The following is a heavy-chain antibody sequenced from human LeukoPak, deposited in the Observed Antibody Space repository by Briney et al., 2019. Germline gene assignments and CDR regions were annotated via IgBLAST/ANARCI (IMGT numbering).Heavy chain of an antibody. D-gene: IGHD3-10*01. CDR2: ISGSGGST. V-gene: IGHV3-23*01. Sequence: PGGSLSLSCAASGFTFSSYGMSWVRQAPGKGLEWVSAISGSGGSTYYADSVKGRFTISRDNSKNTLYLQMNSLRAEDTAVYYCAKGITMVRGYSSDWGQGTLVTVSS. J-gene: IGHJ4*02. CDR3: AKGITMVRGYSSD. CDR1: GFTFSSYG.